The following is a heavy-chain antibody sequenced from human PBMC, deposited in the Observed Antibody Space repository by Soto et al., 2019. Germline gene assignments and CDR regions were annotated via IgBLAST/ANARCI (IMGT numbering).Heavy chain of an antibody. CDR1: GCPFTNYY. Sequence: ASVKVSCKASSGCPFTNYYMHWVRQAPGQGLEWVGIINPSSASASYAQKFQDRVTMTRDTSTSTVYMELSSLRFEDTAVYYCARGLGDSFNPFLDYWGQGSLVTVSS. D-gene: IGHD2-21*01. J-gene: IGHJ4*02. CDR3: ARGLGDSFNPFLDY. V-gene: IGHV1-46*01. CDR2: INPSSASA.